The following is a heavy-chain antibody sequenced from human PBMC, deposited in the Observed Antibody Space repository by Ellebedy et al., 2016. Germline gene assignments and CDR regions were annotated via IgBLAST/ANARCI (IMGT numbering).Heavy chain of an antibody. Sequence: GESLKISCAASGFTFSSYWMHWVRQAPGKGLVWVSRINSDGSSTSYADSVKGRFTISRDNAKNTLYLQMNSLRAEDTAVYYCARGPATFTYYGMDVWGQGTTVTVSS. J-gene: IGHJ6*02. CDR3: ARGPATFTYYGMDV. CDR1: GFTFSSYW. CDR2: INSDGSST. V-gene: IGHV3-74*01. D-gene: IGHD5-12*01.